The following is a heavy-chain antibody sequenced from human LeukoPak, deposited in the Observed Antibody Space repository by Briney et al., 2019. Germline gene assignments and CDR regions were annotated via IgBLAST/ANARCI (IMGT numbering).Heavy chain of an antibody. CDR1: GYTFTSYG. V-gene: IGHV1-18*01. D-gene: IGHD3-3*01. CDR2: ISAYNGNT. CDR3: ARGRFLEWLLFPGAFDI. Sequence: ASVKVSCKASGYTFTSYGISWVRQAPGQGLAWMGWISAYNGNTNYAQKLQGRVTMTTDTSTSTAYMELRSLRSDDTAVYYCARGRFLEWLLFPGAFDIWGQGTMVTVSS. J-gene: IGHJ3*02.